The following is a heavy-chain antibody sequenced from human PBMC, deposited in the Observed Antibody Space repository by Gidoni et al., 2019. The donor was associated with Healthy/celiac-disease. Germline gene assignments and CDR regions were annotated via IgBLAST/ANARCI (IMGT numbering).Heavy chain of an antibody. Sequence: QVQLQQWGAGLLKPSETLSLTCAVYGGSFSGYYWSWIRQPPGKGLEWIGEINHSGSTNYNPSLKSRVTISVDTSKYQFSLKLSSVTAADTAVYYCARTGWATVTWMADYWGQGTLVTVSS. CDR2: INHSGST. CDR1: GGSFSGYY. D-gene: IGHD4-17*01. CDR3: ARTGWATVTWMADY. J-gene: IGHJ4*02. V-gene: IGHV4-34*01.